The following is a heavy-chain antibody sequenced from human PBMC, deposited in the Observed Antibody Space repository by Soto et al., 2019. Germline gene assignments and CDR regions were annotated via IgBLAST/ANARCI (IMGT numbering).Heavy chain of an antibody. J-gene: IGHJ3*02. CDR1: GGTFSSYA. Sequence: SVKVSCKASGGTFSSYAISWVRQAPGQGLEWMGGIIPIFGTANYAQKFQGRVTITADKSTSTAYMELSSLRSEDTAVYYCARAFGVVIIGVSGAFDIWGQGXMVTVSS. CDR3: ARAFGVVIIGVSGAFDI. V-gene: IGHV1-69*06. D-gene: IGHD3-3*01. CDR2: IIPIFGTA.